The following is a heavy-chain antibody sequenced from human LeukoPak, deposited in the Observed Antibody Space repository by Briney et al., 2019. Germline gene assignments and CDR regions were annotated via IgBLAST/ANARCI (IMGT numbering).Heavy chain of an antibody. CDR3: AEGKRYNWNYAYYFDY. V-gene: IGHV3-30*02. J-gene: IGHJ4*02. D-gene: IGHD1-7*01. Sequence: GGSLRLSCAASGFTFSSYGMHWVRQAPGKGLEWVAFIRYDGSNKYYADSVKGRFTISRDNSKNTLYLQMNSLRAEDTAVYYCAEGKRYNWNYAYYFDYWGQGTLVTVSS. CDR1: GFTFSSYG. CDR2: IRYDGSNK.